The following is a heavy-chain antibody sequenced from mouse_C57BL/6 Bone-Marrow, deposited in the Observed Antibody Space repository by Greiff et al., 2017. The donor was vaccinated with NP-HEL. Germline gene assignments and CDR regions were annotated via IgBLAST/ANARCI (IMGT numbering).Heavy chain of an antibody. D-gene: IGHD2-3*01. CDR1: GYTFTSYW. J-gene: IGHJ3*01. CDR3: DKEDGHYPFAY. Sequence: QVQLQQPGAELVKPGASVKVSCKASGYTFTSYWMHWVKQRPGQGLEWIGRIHPSDSDTNYNQKFKGKATLTVDKSSSTAYMQLSSLTSEDSAVYYCDKEDGHYPFAYWGQGTLVTVSA. CDR2: IHPSDSDT. V-gene: IGHV1-74*01.